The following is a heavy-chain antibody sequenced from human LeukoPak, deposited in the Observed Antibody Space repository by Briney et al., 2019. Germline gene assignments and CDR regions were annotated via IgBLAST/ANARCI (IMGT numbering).Heavy chain of an antibody. CDR3: ARVVYHDSSPYFARSIPTADY. J-gene: IGHJ4*02. D-gene: IGHD3-22*01. Sequence: SVRVSCKTSGANFSTSSFSWVRQAPGQGLEWMGKVIPTLEIAHYAQKFQGRVTITADKSTSTTYMELSSLRSEDTAIYFCARVVYHDSSPYFARSIPTADYWGQGTLVTVSS. CDR2: VIPTLEIA. CDR1: GANFSTSS. V-gene: IGHV1-69*04.